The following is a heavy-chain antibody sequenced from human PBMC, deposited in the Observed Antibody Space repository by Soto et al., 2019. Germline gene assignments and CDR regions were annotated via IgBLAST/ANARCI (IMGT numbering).Heavy chain of an antibody. CDR3: APDTYCGGDCHFDY. D-gene: IGHD2-21*02. CDR2: IVVGSGNT. Sequence: SVKVSCKASGFTFFTSAIQWVRQARGQRLEWMGWIVVGSGNTNYAQKFQERVTITRDMSTNTAYMELTSLRSEDTAVYYCAPDTYCGGDCHFDYWGQGTMVTVSS. V-gene: IGHV1-58*02. CDR1: GFTFFTSA. J-gene: IGHJ4*02.